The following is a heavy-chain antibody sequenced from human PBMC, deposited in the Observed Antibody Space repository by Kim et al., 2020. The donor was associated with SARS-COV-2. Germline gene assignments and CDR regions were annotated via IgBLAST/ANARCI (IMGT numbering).Heavy chain of an antibody. CDR3: ARDPIGGMATIYYYYGMDV. Sequence: SVKVSCKASGGTFSSYAISWVRQAPGQGLEWMGGIIPIFGTANYAQKFQGRVTITADESTSTAYMELSSLRSEDTAVYYCARDPIGGMATIYYYYGMDVWGQGTTVTVSS. CDR1: GGTFSSYA. V-gene: IGHV1-69*13. J-gene: IGHJ6*02. D-gene: IGHD5-12*01. CDR2: IIPIFGTA.